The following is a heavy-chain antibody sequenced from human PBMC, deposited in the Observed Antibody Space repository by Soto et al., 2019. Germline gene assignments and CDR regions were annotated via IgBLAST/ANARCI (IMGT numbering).Heavy chain of an antibody. Sequence: EVQLVESGGGLVQPGGSLRLSCAASGFTFSSYSMSWVRQAPGKGLEWVSYISSSSSTIYYADSVKGRFTISRDNAKNSLYLQMNSLRAEDTAVYYCASQSSEWLLFASWGQGTLVTVSS. CDR2: ISSSSSTI. V-gene: IGHV3-48*01. CDR3: ASQSSEWLLFAS. D-gene: IGHD5-12*01. J-gene: IGHJ4*02. CDR1: GFTFSSYS.